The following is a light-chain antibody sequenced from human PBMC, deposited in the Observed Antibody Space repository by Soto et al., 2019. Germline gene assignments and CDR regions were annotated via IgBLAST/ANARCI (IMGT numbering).Light chain of an antibody. V-gene: IGKV3-11*01. CDR3: QQAYGAPPT. J-gene: IGKJ1*01. CDR1: QSVSSY. CDR2: HAS. Sequence: EIVLTQSPATLSLSPGERATLSCRASQSVSSYLAWYQRKPGQAPRLLIYHASARATGIPARFSGSGSGTDFTLTISSLQPEDFATYYCQQAYGAPPTFGQGTKVDIK.